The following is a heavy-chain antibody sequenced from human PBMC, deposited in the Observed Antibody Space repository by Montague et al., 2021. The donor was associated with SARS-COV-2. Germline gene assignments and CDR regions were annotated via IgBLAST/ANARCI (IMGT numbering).Heavy chain of an antibody. CDR1: GASISNRGYT. Sequence: TLSLTCAVSGASISNRGYTWSWIRRPPGKDLEWIGYIYQSGTTRHNPSLKSRVTMSVDKSKNQFSLQLTSVIAADTAVYFCARAMIRGGVNWFDPWGQGTLVTVSS. CDR2: IYQSGTT. V-gene: IGHV4-30-2*01. J-gene: IGHJ5*02. CDR3: ARAMIRGGVNWFDP. D-gene: IGHD3-10*01.